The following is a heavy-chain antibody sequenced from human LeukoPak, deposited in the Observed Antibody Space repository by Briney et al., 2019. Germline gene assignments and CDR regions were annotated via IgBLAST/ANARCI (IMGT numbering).Heavy chain of an antibody. V-gene: IGHV3-30*03. D-gene: IGHD5-12*01. CDR2: ISYDGSNK. CDR1: GFTFSSYG. CDR3: ASGRGYSGYDEYYFDY. Sequence: EPGRSLRLSCAASGFTFSSYGMHWVRQAPGKGLEWVAVISYDGSNKYYADSVKGRFTISRDNSKNTLYLQMNSLRGEDTAVYYCASGRGYSGYDEYYFDYWGRGILVTVSS. J-gene: IGHJ4*02.